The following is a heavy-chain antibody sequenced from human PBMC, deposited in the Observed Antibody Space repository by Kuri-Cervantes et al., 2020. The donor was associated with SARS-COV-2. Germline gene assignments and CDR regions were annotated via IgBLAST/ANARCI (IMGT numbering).Heavy chain of an antibody. CDR2: INHSASS. V-gene: IGHV4-34*01. D-gene: IGHD6-6*01. J-gene: IGHJ6*02. CDR3: ARCAIAAPTAGGMDV. CDR1: GGSFSGYY. Sequence: ESLKISCAVYGGSFSGYYWSWIRQPPGKGLEWGGEINHSASSNYNPYLKSRVTISVDTSKNQFSLKLSSVTAADTAVYYCARCAIAAPTAGGMDVWGQGTTVTVSS.